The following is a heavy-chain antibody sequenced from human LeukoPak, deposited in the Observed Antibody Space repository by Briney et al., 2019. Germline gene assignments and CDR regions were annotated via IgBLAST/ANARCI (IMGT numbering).Heavy chain of an antibody. CDR1: GGPFSGYY. CDR3: ARGGGDCGGDCYSGDY. CDR2: INHSGST. V-gene: IGHV4-34*01. Sequence: PSETLSLTCAVYGGPFSGYYWSWIRQPPGKGLEWIGEINHSGSTSYNPSLKSRVTISVDTSKNQFSLKLSSVTAADTAVYYCARGGGDCGGDCYSGDYWAQGTLVTVSS. D-gene: IGHD2-21*02. J-gene: IGHJ4*02.